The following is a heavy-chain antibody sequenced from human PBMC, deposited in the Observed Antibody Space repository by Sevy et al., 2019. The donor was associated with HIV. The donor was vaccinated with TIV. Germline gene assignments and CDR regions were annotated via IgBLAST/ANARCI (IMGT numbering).Heavy chain of an antibody. CDR1: GFTFSGYG. CDR2: IWYDGSNK. J-gene: IGHJ4*02. CDR3: ARDSVRGGYFDSSGYYLFDY. D-gene: IGHD3-22*01. V-gene: IGHV3-33*01. Sequence: GGSLRLSCAASGFTFSGYGIHWVRQAPGKGLEWVAMIWYDGSNKYYRDSVKGRFTLSRDNSRKTLYLQMNGLRAADTAVYYCARDSVRGGYFDSSGYYLFDYWGQGTLVTVSS.